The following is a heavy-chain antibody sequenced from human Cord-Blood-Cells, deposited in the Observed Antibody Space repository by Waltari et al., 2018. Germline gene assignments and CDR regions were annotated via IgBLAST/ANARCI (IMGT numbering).Heavy chain of an antibody. V-gene: IGHV3-48*03. CDR2: ISSSGSTI. Sequence: EVQLVESGGGLVQPGGSLRLSCAASGFTFSSYEMNWVRQAPGKGLEWVSYISSSGSTIYYADSVKGRFTISRDNAKNSLYLQMNSLRAEDTAVYYCARGSSSSAAIDYWGQGTLVTVSS. D-gene: IGHD6-6*01. J-gene: IGHJ4*02. CDR3: ARGSSSSAAIDY. CDR1: GFTFSSYE.